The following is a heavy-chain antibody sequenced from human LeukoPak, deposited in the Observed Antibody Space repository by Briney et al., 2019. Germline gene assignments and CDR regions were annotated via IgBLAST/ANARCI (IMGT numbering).Heavy chain of an antibody. D-gene: IGHD1-14*01. Sequence: ASVKVSCKASGYTSTNDINWVRQATGQGLEWMGWMNPKSGNTGYAPKFQGRVTMTRDTSISTVYMELSSLRSEDTAVYYCARDMRNRVIDPWGQGTLVTVSS. CDR3: ARDMRNRVIDP. J-gene: IGHJ5*02. CDR2: MNPKSGNT. V-gene: IGHV1-8*01. CDR1: GYTSTND.